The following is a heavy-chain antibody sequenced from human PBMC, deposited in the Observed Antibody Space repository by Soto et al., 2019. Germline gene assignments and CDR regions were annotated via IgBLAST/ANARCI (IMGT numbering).Heavy chain of an antibody. CDR3: ARIQLGYDAFEI. CDR2: IWYEGTTK. J-gene: IGHJ3*02. D-gene: IGHD6-6*01. CDR1: GFSLSNYG. V-gene: IGHV3-33*01. Sequence: GGSLRLSCVASGFSLSNYGMHWVRQAPGKGLEWIALIWYEGTTKYSTDSMKGRFSISRDESKNTLYLQLNSLRAEDTATYYCARIQLGYDAFEIWGQGTMVTVSS.